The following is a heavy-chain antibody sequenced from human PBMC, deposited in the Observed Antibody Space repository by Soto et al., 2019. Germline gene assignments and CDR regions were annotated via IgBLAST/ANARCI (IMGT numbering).Heavy chain of an antibody. CDR3: AKVHGDYDFWSGYYNFDF. J-gene: IGHJ4*02. V-gene: IGHV3-23*01. CDR1: GFTFSSYA. CDR2: ISGSGGST. D-gene: IGHD3-3*01. Sequence: EVQLLESGGGLVQPGGSLRLSCAASGFTFSSYAMSWVRQAPGKGLEWVSAISGSGGSTYYADSVKGRFTISRDNSKNTLYLQMNSLGAEETAVYYCAKVHGDYDFWSGYYNFDFWGQGTLVTVSS.